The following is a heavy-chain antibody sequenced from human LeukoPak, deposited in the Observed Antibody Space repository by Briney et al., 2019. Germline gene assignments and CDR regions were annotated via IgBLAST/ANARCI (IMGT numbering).Heavy chain of an antibody. J-gene: IGHJ4*02. Sequence: ETLSLTCAVYGGSFSGYYWSWIRQPPGKGLEWVSAISGSGGSTYYADSVKGRFAISRDNSKNTLYLQMNSLGAEDTAVYYCAKGSFEYSSSSFFDYWGQGTLVTVSS. V-gene: IGHV3-23*01. D-gene: IGHD6-6*01. CDR1: GGSFSGYY. CDR2: ISGSGGST. CDR3: AKGSFEYSSSSFFDY.